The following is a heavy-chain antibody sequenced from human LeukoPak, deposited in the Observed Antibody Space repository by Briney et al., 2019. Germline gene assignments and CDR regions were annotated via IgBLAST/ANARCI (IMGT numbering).Heavy chain of an antibody. D-gene: IGHD6-13*01. Sequence: SETLSLTCTVSGGSISSSSYYWGWIRQPPGKGLEWIGSIYYSGSTYYNPSLKSRVTISVDTSKNQFSLKLSSVTAADTAVYYCARDPPRIAAAGPYYYGMDVWGQGTTVTVSS. J-gene: IGHJ6*02. CDR1: GGSISSSSYY. CDR2: IYYSGST. CDR3: ARDPPRIAAAGPYYYGMDV. V-gene: IGHV4-39*02.